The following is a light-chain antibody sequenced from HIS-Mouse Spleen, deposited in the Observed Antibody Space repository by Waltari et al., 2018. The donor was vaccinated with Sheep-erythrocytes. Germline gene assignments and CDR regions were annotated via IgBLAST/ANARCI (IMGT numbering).Light chain of an antibody. CDR2: GAS. J-gene: IGKJ5*01. CDR1: QSVSSSY. Sequence: EIVLTQSPGTLSLSPGERATLSCRASQSVSSSYLAWYQQNPGQAPRLLIHGASSRATGIPDRFSCSGSGTDFTLTISRLEPEDFAVYYCQQYGSSPTFGQGTRLEIK. CDR3: QQYGSSPT. V-gene: IGKV3-20*01.